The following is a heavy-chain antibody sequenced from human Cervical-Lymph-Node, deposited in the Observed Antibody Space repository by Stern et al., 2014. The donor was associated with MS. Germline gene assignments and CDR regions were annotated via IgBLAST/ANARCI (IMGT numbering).Heavy chain of an antibody. CDR1: GGSITSGGHY. Sequence: QLQLQESGPGLVKPSQTLSLTCTVTGGSITSGGHYWTWIRHFPGKGLEWIGSIYYSGGTYYNPSVKSRLTISLQTSRNQFSLRLTSVTAADTAVYYCARLDYGDYGALAYWGQGTLVTVSS. J-gene: IGHJ4*02. CDR2: IYYSGGT. CDR3: ARLDYGDYGALAY. V-gene: IGHV4-31*03. D-gene: IGHD4-17*01.